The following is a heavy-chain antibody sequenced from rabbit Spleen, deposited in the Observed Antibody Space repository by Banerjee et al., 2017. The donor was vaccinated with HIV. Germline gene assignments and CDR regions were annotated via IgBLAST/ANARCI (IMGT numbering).Heavy chain of an antibody. J-gene: IGHJ4*01. V-gene: IGHV1S40*01. CDR2: IYTGGSGST. CDR1: GFSFSSRYY. CDR3: ARGSATMTMVITGYYLSL. Sequence: QSLEESGGGLVQPEGSLTLTCTASGFSFSSRYYMCWVRQAPGKGLEWIACIYTGGSGSTAYASWAKGRFPVSKTPSTPVTLQLHSLTAADTAPYFCARGSATMTMVITGYYLSLWGPGTLVTVS. D-gene: IGHD2-1*01.